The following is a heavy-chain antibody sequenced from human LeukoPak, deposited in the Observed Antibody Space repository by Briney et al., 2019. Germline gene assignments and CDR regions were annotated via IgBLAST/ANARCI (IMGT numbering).Heavy chain of an antibody. CDR2: INPNSGGT. CDR1: GYTFSDYY. J-gene: IGHJ6*03. Sequence: ASVKVSCKASGYTFSDYYMHWVRQAPVQGLEWMGWINPNSGGTNYAQKFQGRVTMTRDTSISTAYMELSSLRSDDTAVYYCARVTSTIFGVVTPNYYYYMDVWGKGTTVTVSS. V-gene: IGHV1-2*02. D-gene: IGHD3-3*01. CDR3: ARVTSTIFGVVTPNYYYYMDV.